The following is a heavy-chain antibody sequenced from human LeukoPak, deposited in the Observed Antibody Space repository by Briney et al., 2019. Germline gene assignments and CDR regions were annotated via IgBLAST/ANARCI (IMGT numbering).Heavy chain of an antibody. V-gene: IGHV1-2*02. CDR1: GYTFSDYY. D-gene: IGHD3-10*01. CDR3: ARDRGGSGSYYDLAY. J-gene: IGHJ4*02. CDR2: INPNNGGT. Sequence: VASVKVSCKASGYTFSDYYIHWVRQAPGQGPEWMGWINPNNGGTNYALKFQGRVTMTRDKSIRTAYMELTWLTSDDTAVYYCARDRGGSGSYYDLAYWGQGTLVTVSS.